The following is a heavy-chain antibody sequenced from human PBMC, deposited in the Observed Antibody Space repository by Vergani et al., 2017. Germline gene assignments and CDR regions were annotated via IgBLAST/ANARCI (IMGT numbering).Heavy chain of an antibody. CDR3: ARGRYYYDSSGYYFDY. D-gene: IGHD3-22*01. V-gene: IGHV4-61*02. CDR2: IYTSGST. CDR1: GGSISSGSYY. J-gene: IGHJ4*02. Sequence: QVQLQESGPGLVKPSQTLSLTCTVSGGSISSGSYYWSWIRQPAGKGLEWIGRIYTSGSTNYNPSLKSRVTMSVDTSKNQFSLKLSSVTAADTAVYYCARGRYYYDSSGYYFDYWGQGTLVTVSS.